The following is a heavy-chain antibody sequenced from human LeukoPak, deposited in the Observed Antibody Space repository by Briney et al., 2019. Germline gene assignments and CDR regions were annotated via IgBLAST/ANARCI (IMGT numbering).Heavy chain of an antibody. CDR2: INHSGST. J-gene: IGHJ4*02. CDR1: GGSFSGYY. Sequence: PSETLSLTCAVYGGSFSGYYWSWVRQPPGKGLEWIGEINHSGSTNYNPSLKSRVTISVDTSKNQFSLKLSSVTAPDTPVYYCARAGLWLGEPNFDYWGQGTLVTVSS. CDR3: ARAGLWLGEPNFDY. V-gene: IGHV4-34*01. D-gene: IGHD3-10*01.